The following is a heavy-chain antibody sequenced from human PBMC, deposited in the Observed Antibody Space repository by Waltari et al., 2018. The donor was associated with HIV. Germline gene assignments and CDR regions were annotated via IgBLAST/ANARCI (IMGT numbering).Heavy chain of an antibody. Sequence: HRQLQESGQGLVKPSETLSLTCTVSGGSISNSNYFWGWNRQTPGKGLEWSGSIYYSVMTYYKRALKRRGTISVETSKNQFSLKLSSVTTADTAVFYCARHALRVGAAYWNFDLWGRGTLVTVSS. CDR1: GGSISNSNYF. J-gene: IGHJ2*01. V-gene: IGHV4-39*01. CDR3: ARHALRVGAAYWNFDL. D-gene: IGHD1-26*01. CDR2: IYYSVMT.